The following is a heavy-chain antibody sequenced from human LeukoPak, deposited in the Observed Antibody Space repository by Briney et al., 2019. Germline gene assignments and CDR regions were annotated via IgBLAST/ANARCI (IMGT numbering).Heavy chain of an antibody. CDR3: ARRYFGL. CDR2: INQDGSQT. Sequence: AGGSLRLSCAASGFTLSGYWMHWVRQAPGRGLEWVANINQDGSQTYYLGSVKGRFTISRDNAKDSLYLQMNSLRVDDTAVYYCARRYFGLWGRGTLVSVSS. CDR1: GFTLSGYW. V-gene: IGHV3-7*01. J-gene: IGHJ2*01.